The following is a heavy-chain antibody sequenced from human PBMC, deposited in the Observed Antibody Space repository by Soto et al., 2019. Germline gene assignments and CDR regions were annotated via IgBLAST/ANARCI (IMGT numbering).Heavy chain of an antibody. CDR3: ARYGNFGDDIHDYYGMDV. V-gene: IGHV4-59*01. D-gene: IGHD4-17*01. CDR2: MAPSGSS. Sequence: QVRLQESGPGLVKPSETLSLTCTVSNASISSYYWSWIRQPPGKRLEWIGYMAPSGSSKYNPSLAGRVTISVDTSNNQFSRKLTSVTAADTAVYYCARYGNFGDDIHDYYGMDVWGRGTTVTVSS. CDR1: NASISSYY. J-gene: IGHJ6*02.